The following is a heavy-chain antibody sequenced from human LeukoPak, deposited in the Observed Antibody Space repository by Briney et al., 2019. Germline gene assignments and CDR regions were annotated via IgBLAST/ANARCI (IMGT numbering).Heavy chain of an antibody. J-gene: IGHJ6*02. V-gene: IGHV1-18*01. CDR3: ARDPVVATIHYYYYYGMDV. Sequence: AASVTVSCTASGYTFTSYGISWVRQAPGQALEWMGWISAYNGNTNYAQKLQGRVTMTTDTSTSTAYMELRSLRSDDTAVYYCARDPVVATIHYYYYYGMDVWGQGTTVTVSS. CDR1: GYTFTSYG. CDR2: ISAYNGNT. D-gene: IGHD5-12*01.